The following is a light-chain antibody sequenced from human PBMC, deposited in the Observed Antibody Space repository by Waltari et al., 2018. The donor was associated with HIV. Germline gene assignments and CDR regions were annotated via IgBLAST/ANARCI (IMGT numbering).Light chain of an antibody. CDR2: DAS. CDR1: QSIGHY. J-gene: IGKJ3*01. V-gene: IGKV1-39*01. CDR3: QQSYRSPFT. Sequence: DIQMTQSPSSLSASVGDKVNLTCRASQSIGHYVNWYQQKTGKAPNLLIYDASTLEGGVPSRFSGGGSGADFTLAISSLQPEDFATYYCQQSYRSPFTFGPGTTVHIK.